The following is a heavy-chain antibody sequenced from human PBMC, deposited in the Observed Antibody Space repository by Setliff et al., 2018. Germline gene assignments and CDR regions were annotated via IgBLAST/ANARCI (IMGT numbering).Heavy chain of an antibody. CDR3: ARGRNIKLRLLDS. Sequence: SETLSLTCAAYGGTFSDYYWTWIRQPPGKGLEWIGEINHSGSTSYNPSLESRVTISIDTSKNQFSLNLRYVTAADTGLYYCARGRNIKLRLLDSWGQGKLVTVSS. J-gene: IGHJ4*02. D-gene: IGHD1-20*01. CDR2: INHSGST. V-gene: IGHV4-34*01. CDR1: GGTFSDYY.